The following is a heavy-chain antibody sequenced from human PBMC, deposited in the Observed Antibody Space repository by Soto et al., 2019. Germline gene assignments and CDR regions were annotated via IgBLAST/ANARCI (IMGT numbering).Heavy chain of an antibody. CDR2: ISYDGSNK. V-gene: IGHV3-30-3*01. J-gene: IGHJ4*02. Sequence: QVQLVESGGGVVQPGRSLRLSCAASGFTFSSYAMHWVRQAPGKGLEWVAVISYDGSNKYYADSVKGRFTISRDNSKNTLYLQMNSLRAEDTAVYYCALISGSYGDGGQGTLVTVSS. CDR3: ALISGSYGD. CDR1: GFTFSSYA. D-gene: IGHD1-26*01.